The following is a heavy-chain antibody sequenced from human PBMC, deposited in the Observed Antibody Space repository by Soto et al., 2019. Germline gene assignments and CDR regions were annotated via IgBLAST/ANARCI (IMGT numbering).Heavy chain of an antibody. J-gene: IGHJ4*01. Sequence: EVQLVESGGGLVQPVGSLRLSCAASGFIFSSYWMRWVRQAQGKGLEWVASIKEDGSEEYYVDSVKGRFTISRDNAKNSLYLQMTSLGTEDTAGYYCARSYSRAMPYWGHGTLVTVSS. D-gene: IGHD2-2*01. CDR2: IKEDGSEE. CDR1: GFIFSSYW. CDR3: ARSYSRAMPY. V-gene: IGHV3-7*01.